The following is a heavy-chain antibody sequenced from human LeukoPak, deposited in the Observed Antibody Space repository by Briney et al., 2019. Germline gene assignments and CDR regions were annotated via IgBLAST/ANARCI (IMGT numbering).Heavy chain of an antibody. V-gene: IGHV3-48*01. D-gene: IGHD6-6*01. CDR1: GFTFSNYA. CDR2: ISRGSTTI. J-gene: IGHJ4*02. CDR3: ARDAYSSSRSDY. Sequence: GGSLRLSCAASGFTFSNYAMRWVREAPGKGLEWVSNISRGSTTIYYADSVKGRFTISRDNAKNSVYLQMDSLRAEDTALYYCARDAYSSSRSDYWGQGTLVTVSS.